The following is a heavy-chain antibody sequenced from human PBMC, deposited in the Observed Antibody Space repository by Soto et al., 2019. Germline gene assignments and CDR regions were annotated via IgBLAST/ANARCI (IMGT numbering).Heavy chain of an antibody. CDR2: IGTAGDT. D-gene: IGHD1-26*01. V-gene: IGHV3-13*01. Sequence: EVQLVESGGGLVQPGGSLRLSCAASGFTFSSYDMHWVRQATGKGLEWVSAIGTAGDTYYPGSVKGRFTISRENAKNSLYLQMNSLRAEDTAVYYCARGPWVGAIDYWGQGTLVTVSS. CDR3: ARGPWVGAIDY. J-gene: IGHJ4*02. CDR1: GFTFSSYD.